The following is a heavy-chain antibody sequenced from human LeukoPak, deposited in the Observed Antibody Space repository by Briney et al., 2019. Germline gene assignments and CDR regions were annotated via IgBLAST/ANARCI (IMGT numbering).Heavy chain of an antibody. D-gene: IGHD4-17*01. CDR1: GFTVSSNY. CDR2: IYSGGRT. V-gene: IGHV3-66*02. CDR3: AREFYTVTTSGGY. Sequence: HAGGSLRLSCAASGFTVSSNYMSWVRQAPGKGLEWVSVIYSGGRTYYADSVKGRFAISRDNSKNTLYLQMNGLRAEDTAVYYCAREFYTVTTSGGYWGQGTLVTVSS. J-gene: IGHJ4*02.